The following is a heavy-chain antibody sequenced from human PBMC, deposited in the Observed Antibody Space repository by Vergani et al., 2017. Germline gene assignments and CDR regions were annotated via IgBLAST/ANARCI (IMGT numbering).Heavy chain of an antibody. CDR2: ISAYNGNT. Sequence: QVQLVQSGAEVKKPGASVKVSCKASGYTFTSYGISWVRQAPGQGLEWMGWISAYNGNTNYAQKLQGRVTMTTDTSTSTAYMELRSLRSDDTAVYYCAGGPDGILLWFGELLGPYYYYGMDVWGQGTTVTVSS. CDR3: AGGPDGILLWFGELLGPYYYYGMDV. CDR1: GYTFTSYG. V-gene: IGHV1-18*01. J-gene: IGHJ6*02. D-gene: IGHD3-10*01.